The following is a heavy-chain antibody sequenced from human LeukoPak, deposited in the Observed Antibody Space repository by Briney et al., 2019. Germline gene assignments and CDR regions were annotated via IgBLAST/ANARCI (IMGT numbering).Heavy chain of an antibody. V-gene: IGHV3-43*02. Sequence: GGSLRLSCAASGFTFDDYAMHWVRQAPGKGLEWVSLISGDGGSTYYADSVKGRFTISRDNSKNSLYLQMNSLRTEDTALYYCAKDMLARRGYSGYDYLGGQGTLVTVSS. CDR3: AKDMLARRGYSGYDYL. CDR2: ISGDGGST. D-gene: IGHD5-12*01. J-gene: IGHJ4*02. CDR1: GFTFDDYA.